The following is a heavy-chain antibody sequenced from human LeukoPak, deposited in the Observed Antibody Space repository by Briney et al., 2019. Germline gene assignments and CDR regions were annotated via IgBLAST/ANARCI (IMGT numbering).Heavy chain of an antibody. CDR1: GGTFSSYA. Sequence: ASVKVSCKASGGTFSSYAISWVRQAPGQGLEWMGGIIPIFGTANYAQKFQGRVTITADESTSTAYMELSSLRSEDTAVYYCARAGGDSGYSYGFFVDWGQGTLVTVSS. D-gene: IGHD5-18*01. V-gene: IGHV1-69*13. CDR2: IIPIFGTA. J-gene: IGHJ4*02. CDR3: ARAGGDSGYSYGFFVD.